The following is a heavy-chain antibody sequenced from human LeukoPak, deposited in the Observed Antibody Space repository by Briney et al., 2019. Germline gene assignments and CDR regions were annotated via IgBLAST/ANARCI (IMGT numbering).Heavy chain of an antibody. CDR3: ARGPKNSVSSFDP. J-gene: IGHJ5*02. CDR2: IYYSWST. CDR1: GGSISSGNYY. Sequence: SQTLSLTCSVSGGSISSGNYYWTWIRQPPEKGLECIGYIYYSWSTYYNPSLKSRINVSVYTSKNQFSLKLSSVTAADTAVYYCARGPKNSVSSFDPWGQGTLVTVSS. V-gene: IGHV4-30-4*08. D-gene: IGHD1-7*01.